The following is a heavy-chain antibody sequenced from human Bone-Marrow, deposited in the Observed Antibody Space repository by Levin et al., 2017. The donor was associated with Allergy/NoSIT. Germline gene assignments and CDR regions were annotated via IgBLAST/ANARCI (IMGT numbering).Heavy chain of an antibody. CDR2: IYHSGSS. CDR1: GDSISSGGYY. Sequence: PSQTLSLTCTVSGDSISSGGYYWSWIRQHPGKGLEWIGYIYHSGSSDYSPSLKSRLTIAIDTSKNQFSLQLTSVTAADTGVYYCARVNVYRPYFYYGVDGWGRGTTVTVSS. CDR3: ARVNVYRPYFYYGVDG. D-gene: IGHD5/OR15-5a*01. V-gene: IGHV4-31*03. J-gene: IGHJ6*02.